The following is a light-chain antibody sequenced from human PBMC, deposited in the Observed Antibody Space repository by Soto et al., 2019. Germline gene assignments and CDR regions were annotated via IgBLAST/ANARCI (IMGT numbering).Light chain of an antibody. CDR3: QHYVTSPLT. CDR2: AAS. J-gene: IGKJ4*01. V-gene: IGKV3-20*01. Sequence: IGLTQSPATLSLSPGERATLSCRASQSVSATYLAWYQQKPGQAPRLLIYAASSRATGVPDRFSGSGSGTDFTLTISRLEPEDFAVYYCQHYVTSPLTFGGGTKVDIK. CDR1: QSVSATY.